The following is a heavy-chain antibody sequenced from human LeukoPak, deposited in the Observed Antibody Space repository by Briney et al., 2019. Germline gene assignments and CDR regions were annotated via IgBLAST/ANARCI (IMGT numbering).Heavy chain of an antibody. V-gene: IGHV3-30-3*01. CDR1: GFTFSSYA. CDR3: ARGGFDI. Sequence: GGSLRLSCAASGFTFSSYAMHWVRQAPGKGLEWVAVISYDGSNKYYADSVKGRFTISRDNSKNTLYLRMNSLRAEDTAVYYCARGGFDIWGQGTMVTVSS. J-gene: IGHJ3*02. CDR2: ISYDGSNK.